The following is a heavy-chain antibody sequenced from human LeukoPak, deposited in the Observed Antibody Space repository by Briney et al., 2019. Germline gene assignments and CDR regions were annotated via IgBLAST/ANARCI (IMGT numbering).Heavy chain of an antibody. CDR1: GFTFRNYL. V-gene: IGHV3-21*04. D-gene: IGHD5-12*01. CDR3: ASSGYNKRNYFDY. Sequence: GGSLRLSCAASGFTFRNYLMNWVRQAPGKGLEWVSSISSSSSYIYYADSVKGRFTISRDDSKNTLYLQMNSLRAEDTAVYYYASSGYNKRNYFDYWGQGTLVTVSS. CDR2: ISSSSSYI. J-gene: IGHJ4*02.